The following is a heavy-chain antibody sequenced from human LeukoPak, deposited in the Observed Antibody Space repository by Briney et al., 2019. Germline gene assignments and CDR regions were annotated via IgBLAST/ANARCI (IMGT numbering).Heavy chain of an antibody. CDR1: GFTFSSYG. D-gene: IGHD3-22*01. V-gene: IGHV3-33*06. J-gene: IGHJ3*02. CDR2: IWYDGSNK. Sequence: GRSLRLSCAASGFTFSSYGMHWVRQAPGKGLEWVAVIWYDGSNKCYADSVKGRFTISRDNSKNTLYLQVNSLRAEDTAVYYCAKKGGYYDSSGYPDAFDIWGQGTMVTVSS. CDR3: AKKGGYYDSSGYPDAFDI.